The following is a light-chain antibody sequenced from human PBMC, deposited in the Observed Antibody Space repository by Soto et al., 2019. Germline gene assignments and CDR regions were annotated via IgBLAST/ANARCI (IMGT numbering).Light chain of an antibody. V-gene: IGKV3-20*01. Sequence: AQSRCALRLSARERATLSCRASQSLSNSELAWYQQKPGQAPRLLIYGASSRATGIPDRFSGSGSGTDFSLTISRLEPVDSAVYYPEQHVTTFAQGTKVDIK. J-gene: IGKJ1*01. CDR3: EQHVTT. CDR2: GAS. CDR1: QSLSNSE.